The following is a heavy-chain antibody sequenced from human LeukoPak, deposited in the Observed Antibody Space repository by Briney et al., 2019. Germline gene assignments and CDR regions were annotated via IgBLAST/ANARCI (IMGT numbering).Heavy chain of an antibody. Sequence: GGSLRLCCAASGFTFSDYYMSWIRQAAGKGLEWVSYISSSGSTIYYADSVKGRFTISRDNAKNSLYLQMNSLRAEDTAVYYCARDGYSGYDFSFDYWGQGTLVTVSS. J-gene: IGHJ4*02. V-gene: IGHV3-11*01. CDR2: ISSSGSTI. D-gene: IGHD5-12*01. CDR3: ARDGYSGYDFSFDY. CDR1: GFTFSDYY.